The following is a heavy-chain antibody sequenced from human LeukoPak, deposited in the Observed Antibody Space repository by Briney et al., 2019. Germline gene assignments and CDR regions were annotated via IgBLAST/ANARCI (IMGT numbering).Heavy chain of an antibody. Sequence: PSETLSLTCAVSGYSISSGYYWGWIRQPPGKGLEWIGSIYHSGSTYYNPSLKSRVTISLDTSKNQFSLKLSSVTAADTAVYYCARPTSGWFTDAFDIWGQGTMVTVSS. J-gene: IGHJ3*02. CDR3: ARPTSGWFTDAFDI. CDR1: GYSISSGYY. D-gene: IGHD6-19*01. CDR2: IYHSGST. V-gene: IGHV4-38-2*01.